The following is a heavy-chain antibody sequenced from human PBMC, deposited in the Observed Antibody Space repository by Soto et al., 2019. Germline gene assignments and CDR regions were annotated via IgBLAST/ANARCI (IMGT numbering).Heavy chain of an antibody. J-gene: IGHJ5*02. CDR2: IIPIFGTA. CDR1: GGTFRRDS. CDR3: ARERRGLNWFDP. D-gene: IGHD1-1*01. V-gene: IGHV1-69*13. Sequence: SGQGSCKASGGTFRRDSISWVRQAPGQGLEWMGGIIPIFGTANYAQKFQGRVTITADESTSTAYMELSSLRSEDTAVYYCARERRGLNWFDPWGQGTLVTVSS.